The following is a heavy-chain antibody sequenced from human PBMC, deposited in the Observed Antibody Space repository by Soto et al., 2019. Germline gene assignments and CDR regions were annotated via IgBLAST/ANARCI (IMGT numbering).Heavy chain of an antibody. V-gene: IGHV1-3*01. CDR3: VRRHVSATGIDWFDP. Sequence: QVQLVQSGTEVKKPGASVKVSCKASGYTFTSYGIHWVRQAPGQRLEWMGWINAANGDTKYSPKFQGRVIITRDTSASTGYMELSSLRSEDTAVYYCVRRHVSATGIDWFDPWGQGTLVTVSS. J-gene: IGHJ5*02. CDR2: INAANGDT. CDR1: GYTFTSYG. D-gene: IGHD6-13*01.